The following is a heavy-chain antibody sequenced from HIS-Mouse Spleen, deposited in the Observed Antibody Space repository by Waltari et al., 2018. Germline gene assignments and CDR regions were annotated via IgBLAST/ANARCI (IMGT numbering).Heavy chain of an antibody. J-gene: IGHJ2*01. CDR1: VGPISSSRYS. V-gene: IGHV4-39*07. CDR3: AREIPYSSSWYDWYFDL. D-gene: IGHD6-13*01. Sequence: QLQLQESGPGLVKPSETLSLPCTVSVGPISSSRYSWGWIRQPPGKGLEWIGSINYSGSTYYNPSLKSRVTISVDTSKNQFSLKLSSVTAADTAVYYCAREIPYSSSWYDWYFDLWGRGTLVTVSS. CDR2: INYSGST.